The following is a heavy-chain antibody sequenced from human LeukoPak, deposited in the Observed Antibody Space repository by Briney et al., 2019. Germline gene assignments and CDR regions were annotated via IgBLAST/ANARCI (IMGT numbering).Heavy chain of an antibody. J-gene: IGHJ4*02. Sequence: PGRSLRLSCAASGFTFSSYGMHWVRQAPGKGLEWVAVIWYDGSNKYYADSVKGRFTISRDNSKNTLYLQMNSLRAEDTAVYYCARDHYGDYSFDYWGQGTLVTVSS. D-gene: IGHD4-17*01. CDR1: GFTFSSYG. CDR3: ARDHYGDYSFDY. CDR2: IWYDGSNK. V-gene: IGHV3-33*01.